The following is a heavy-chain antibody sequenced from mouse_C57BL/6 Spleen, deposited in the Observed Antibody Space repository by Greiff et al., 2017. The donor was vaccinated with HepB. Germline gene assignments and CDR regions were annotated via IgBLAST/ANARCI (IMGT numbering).Heavy chain of an antibody. V-gene: IGHV5-4*03. CDR1: GFTFSSYA. J-gene: IGHJ4*01. D-gene: IGHD1-1*01. Sequence: DVMLVESGGGLVKPGGSLKLSCAASGFTFSSYAMSWVRQTPEKRLEWVATISDGGSYTYYPDNVKGRFTISRDNAKNNLYLQMSHLKSEDTAMYYCASITTVVATNAMDYWGQGTSVTVSS. CDR2: ISDGGSYT. CDR3: ASITTVVATNAMDY.